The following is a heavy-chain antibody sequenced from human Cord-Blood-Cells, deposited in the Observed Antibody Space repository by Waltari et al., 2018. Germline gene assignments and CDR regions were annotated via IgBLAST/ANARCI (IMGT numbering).Heavy chain of an antibody. D-gene: IGHD6-13*01. CDR2: IKQDGSEK. V-gene: IGHV3-7*01. Sequence: EVQLVESGGGLVQPGGSLRLSCAASGFTFSSYWMSWFRQAPGKGLDGVANIKQDGSEKYYVDSVKGRFTISRDNAKNSLYLQMNSLRAEDTAVYYCARELERIFSSSWYYYYYGMDVWGQGTTVTVSS. CDR3: ARELERIFSSSWYYYYYGMDV. J-gene: IGHJ6*02. CDR1: GFTFSSYW.